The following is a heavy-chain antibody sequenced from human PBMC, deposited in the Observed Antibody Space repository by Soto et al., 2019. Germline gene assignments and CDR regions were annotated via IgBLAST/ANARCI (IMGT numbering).Heavy chain of an antibody. CDR2: ISYDGSNK. CDR3: AKGEYSSSSGKLDY. D-gene: IGHD6-6*01. V-gene: IGHV3-30*18. J-gene: IGHJ4*02. CDR1: GFTFSSYG. Sequence: GSLRLSCAASGFTFSSYGMHWVRQAPGKGLEWVAVISYDGSNKYYADSVKGRFTISRDNSKNTLYLQMNSLRAEDTAVYYCAKGEYSSSSGKLDYWGQGTLVTVSS.